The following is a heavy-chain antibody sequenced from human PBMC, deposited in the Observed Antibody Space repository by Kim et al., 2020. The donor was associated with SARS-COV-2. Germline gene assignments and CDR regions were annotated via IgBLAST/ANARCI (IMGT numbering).Heavy chain of an antibody. CDR1: GGSISSYY. CDR2: IYTSGST. Sequence: SETLSLTCTVSGGSISSYYWSWIRQPAGKGLEWIGRIYTSGSTNYNPSLKSRVTMSVDTSKNQFSLKLSSVTAADTAVYYCARENYYDSSGYYYYGMDVWGQGTTVTVSS. V-gene: IGHV4-4*07. J-gene: IGHJ6*02. D-gene: IGHD3-22*01. CDR3: ARENYYDSSGYYYYGMDV.